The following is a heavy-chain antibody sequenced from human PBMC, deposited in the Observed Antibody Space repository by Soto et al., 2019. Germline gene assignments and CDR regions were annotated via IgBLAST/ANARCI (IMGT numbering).Heavy chain of an antibody. CDR2: ISGSGSST. CDR3: AKDLVEIEALDY. Sequence: GGSLRLSCAASGFTFSSYAMSWVRQAPGKGLEWVSAISGSGSSTYYADSVKGRFTISRDNSKNTLYLQMNSLRAEDTAVYYCAKDLVEIEALDYWGQGTLVTVSS. V-gene: IGHV3-23*01. CDR1: GFTFSSYA. J-gene: IGHJ4*02. D-gene: IGHD2-15*01.